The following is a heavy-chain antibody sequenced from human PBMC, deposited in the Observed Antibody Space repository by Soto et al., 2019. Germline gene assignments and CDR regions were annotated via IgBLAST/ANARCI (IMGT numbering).Heavy chain of an antibody. CDR1: NYLFGAFG. CDR3: ARISARRNDFDV. V-gene: IGHV1-18*01. CDR2: ITPYNGNT. Sequence: QVQLVQSGAEVKNPGASVKVSCQASNYLFGAFGISWVRQAPGQELEWMGWITPYNGNTHYAEKFEGRVTMTADKSTTTAYMEVRRLTSDDTAVYFCARISARRNDFDVWGQGTVVTVSS. J-gene: IGHJ3*01.